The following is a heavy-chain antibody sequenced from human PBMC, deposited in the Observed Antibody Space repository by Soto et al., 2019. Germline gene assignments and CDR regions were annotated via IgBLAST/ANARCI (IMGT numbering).Heavy chain of an antibody. CDR2: IYPGDSDT. J-gene: IGHJ6*02. CDR1: GYSFTSYW. Sequence: PGESLKISCKGSGYSFTSYWIGWVRQMPGKGLEWMGIIYPGDSDTRYSPSFQGQVTISADKSISTAYLQWSSLKASDTAMYYCARGTAYCSGGSCYYYGMDVWGQGTTVTVSS. CDR3: ARGTAYCSGGSCYYYGMDV. V-gene: IGHV5-51*01. D-gene: IGHD2-15*01.